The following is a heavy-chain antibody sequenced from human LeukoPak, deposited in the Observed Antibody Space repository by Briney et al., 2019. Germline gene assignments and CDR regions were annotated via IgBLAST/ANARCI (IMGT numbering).Heavy chain of an antibody. V-gene: IGHV3-13*01. CDR2: IGTAGEI. CDR3: ARAAYSSTWYSRYFDL. D-gene: IGHD6-13*01. Sequence: GGSLRLSCAASGFTFRSYDMHWVRHATGKGLEWVSGIGTAGEIYYPGSVKGRFTISRENAKNSLYLQMNSLRAGDTAVYYCARAAYSSTWYSRYFDLWGRGTLVTVSS. CDR1: GFTFRSYD. J-gene: IGHJ2*01.